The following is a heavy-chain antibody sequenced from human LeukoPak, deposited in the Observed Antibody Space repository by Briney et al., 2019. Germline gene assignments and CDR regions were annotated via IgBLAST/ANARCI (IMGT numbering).Heavy chain of an antibody. V-gene: IGHV4-4*07. D-gene: IGHD3-22*01. J-gene: IGHJ3*01. CDR3: ARIFDRDV. CDR1: GGSIFTYY. Sequence: PSETLSLTCSISGGSIFTYYWSWVRKPAGKGLEWIGRIHTGGSTNYSPSLKSRVTMSLDTSKNQFSLKLASVTAADTAVYYCARIFDRDVWGQGTMVTVSS. CDR2: IHTGGST.